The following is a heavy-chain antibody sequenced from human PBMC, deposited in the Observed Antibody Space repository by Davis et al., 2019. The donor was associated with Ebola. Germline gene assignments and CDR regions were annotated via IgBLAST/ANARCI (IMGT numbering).Heavy chain of an antibody. CDR3: AAFPTYYYDSSGQNVGRDFDY. Sequence: ASVKVSCKASGYTFTSYGISWVRQAPGQGLEWMGWISTYNGNTNYAQKLQGRVTMTRNTSISTAYMELSSLRSEDTAVYYCAAFPTYYYDSSGQNVGRDFDYWGQGTLVTVSS. J-gene: IGHJ4*02. V-gene: IGHV1-18*04. CDR2: ISTYNGNT. D-gene: IGHD3-22*01. CDR1: GYTFTSYG.